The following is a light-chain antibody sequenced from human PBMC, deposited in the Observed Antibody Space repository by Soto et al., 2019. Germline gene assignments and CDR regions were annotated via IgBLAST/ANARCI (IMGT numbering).Light chain of an antibody. V-gene: IGLV2-14*01. CDR3: SSYTSRSPCV. CDR1: SSDVGGYKY. Sequence: QSALTQPASVSGSPGQSITISCTGTSSDVGGYKYVSWYQQHPGKAPKLMSYEVSNRPLGVSNRFSRSKSCNTACLTISALQDEDEADYYCSSYTSRSPCVFGTRTNVTV. CDR2: EVS. J-gene: IGLJ1*01.